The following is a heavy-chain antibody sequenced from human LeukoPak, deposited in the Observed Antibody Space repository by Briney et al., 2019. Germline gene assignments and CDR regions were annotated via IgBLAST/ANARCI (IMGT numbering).Heavy chain of an antibody. J-gene: IGHJ5*02. V-gene: IGHV3-30*18. Sequence: GRSLRLSCAASGFTFSSYGMHWVRQAPGKGLEWVAVISYDGSNKYYADSVKGRFTISRDNSKNTLYLQMNSLRAEDTAVYYCAKDRGYDIWETNWFDPWGQGTLVTVSS. D-gene: IGHD3-9*01. CDR2: ISYDGSNK. CDR1: GFTFSSYG. CDR3: AKDRGYDIWETNWFDP.